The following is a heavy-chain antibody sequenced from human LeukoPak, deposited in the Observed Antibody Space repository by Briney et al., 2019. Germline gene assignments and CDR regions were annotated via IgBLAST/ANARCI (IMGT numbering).Heavy chain of an antibody. CDR2: ISYDGSNK. J-gene: IGHJ3*02. CDR3: AKDIGSSSWTYFDI. CDR1: GFTFSSYG. D-gene: IGHD6-13*01. Sequence: GRSLRLSCAASGFTFSSYGMYWVRQAPGKGLEWVSVISYDGSNKYYADSVKGRFTISRDNSKTTLYLQMNSLRAEDTAVYYCAKDIGSSSWTYFDIWGQGTMVTVSS. V-gene: IGHV3-30*18.